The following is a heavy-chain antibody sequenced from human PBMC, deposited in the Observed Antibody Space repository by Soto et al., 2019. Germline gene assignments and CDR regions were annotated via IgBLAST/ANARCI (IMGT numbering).Heavy chain of an antibody. CDR3: ARSENIVVVVAETDAFDI. CDR1: GGTFSSYA. CDR2: IIPIFGTA. Sequence: QVQLVQSGAEVKKPGSSVKVSCKASGGTFSSYAISWVRQAPGQGLEWMGGIIPIFGTANYAQKFQCRVTITADKSTSTAYMELSSLRSDDTAVYYCARSENIVVVVAETDAFDILGQGTMVTVSS. D-gene: IGHD2-15*01. J-gene: IGHJ3*02. V-gene: IGHV1-69*06.